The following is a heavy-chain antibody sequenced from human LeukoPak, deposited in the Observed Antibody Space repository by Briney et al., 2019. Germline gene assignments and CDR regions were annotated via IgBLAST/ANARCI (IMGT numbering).Heavy chain of an antibody. Sequence: SGESRRLSCAASGFTFSGAAMHWVRQAPGKGLEWVGRIRSKANSYATAYAASVQGRFTISRDDSQNTVYLQMNSLKTDDTAVYYCTRGYCTHTTCWGLDHWGQGTLVIVSS. V-gene: IGHV3-73*01. CDR3: TRGYCTHTTCWGLDH. CDR2: IRSKANSYAT. CDR1: GFTFSGAA. D-gene: IGHD2-8*01. J-gene: IGHJ4*02.